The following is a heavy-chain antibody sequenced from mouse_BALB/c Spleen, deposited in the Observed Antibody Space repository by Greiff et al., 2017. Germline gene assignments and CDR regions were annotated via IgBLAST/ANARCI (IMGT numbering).Heavy chain of an antibody. J-gene: IGHJ4*01. V-gene: IGHV5-9*03. CDR1: GFTFSSYT. CDR2: ISSGGGNT. Sequence: DVMLVESGGGLVKPGGSLKLSCAASGFTFSSYTMSWVRQTPEKRLEWVATISSGGGNTYYPDSVKGRFTISRDNAKNNLYLQMSSLRSEDTALYYCASHYYGSSGYWGQGTSVTVSS. CDR3: ASHYYGSSGY. D-gene: IGHD1-1*01.